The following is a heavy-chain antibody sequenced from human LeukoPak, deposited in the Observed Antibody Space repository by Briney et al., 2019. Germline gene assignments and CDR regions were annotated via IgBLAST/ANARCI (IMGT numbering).Heavy chain of an antibody. D-gene: IGHD5-12*01. Sequence: SETLSLTCNVSGGSIRGYYWSWIRQPPGKGLEWIGYIYSSGSTNYNPSLKSRVTISVDTSKNQFSLKLSSVTAADTAEYYCARGSSDYEAFDIWGQGTMVTVSS. CDR3: ARGSSDYEAFDI. CDR2: IYSSGST. J-gene: IGHJ3*02. V-gene: IGHV4-59*01. CDR1: GGSIRGYY.